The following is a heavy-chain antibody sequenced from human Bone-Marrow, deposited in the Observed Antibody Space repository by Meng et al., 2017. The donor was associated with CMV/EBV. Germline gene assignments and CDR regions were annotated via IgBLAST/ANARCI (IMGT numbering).Heavy chain of an antibody. CDR1: GFTFDDYA. CDR3: ARGDDLDY. V-gene: IGHV3-9*03. CDR2: ISWNSGSI. D-gene: IGHD2-21*01. J-gene: IGHJ4*02. Sequence: GGSLRLSCAASGFTFDDYAMHWVRQAPGKGLEWVSGISWNSGSIGYADSVKGRFTISRDNVKNSLYLQMNSLRAEDMALYYCARGDDLDYWGQGTLVTVSS.